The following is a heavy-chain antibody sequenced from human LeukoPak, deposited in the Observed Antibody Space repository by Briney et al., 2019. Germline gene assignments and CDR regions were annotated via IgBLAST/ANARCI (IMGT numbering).Heavy chain of an antibody. CDR3: AREEYCSSTSCYFYYYYYGMDV. CDR1: GYTFTGYY. V-gene: IGHV1-2*02. J-gene: IGHJ6*02. CDR2: INPNSGGT. D-gene: IGHD2-2*01. Sequence: ASVKVSCKASGYTFTGYYRHWVRQAPGQGLEWMGWINPNSGGTNYAQKFQGRVTMTGDTSISTAYMELSRLRSDDTAVYYCAREEYCSSTSCYFYYYYYGMDVWGQGTTVTVS.